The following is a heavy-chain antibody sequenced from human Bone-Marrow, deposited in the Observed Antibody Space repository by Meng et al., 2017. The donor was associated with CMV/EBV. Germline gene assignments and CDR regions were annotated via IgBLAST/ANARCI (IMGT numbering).Heavy chain of an antibody. Sequence: SGGSISSGSYYWGWIRQPPGKGLEWIGSIYYSGSTYYNPSLKSRVTISVDTSKNQFSLKLSSVTAADTAVYYCASSYSSSSSNWFDPWGQGTLVTVSS. CDR3: ASSYSSSSSNWFDP. CDR2: IYYSGST. J-gene: IGHJ5*02. D-gene: IGHD6-6*01. V-gene: IGHV4-39*07. CDR1: GGSISSGSYY.